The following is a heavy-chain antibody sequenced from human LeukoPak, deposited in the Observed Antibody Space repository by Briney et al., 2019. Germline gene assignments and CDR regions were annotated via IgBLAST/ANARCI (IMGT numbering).Heavy chain of an antibody. V-gene: IGHV4-59*01. J-gene: IGHJ3*02. CDR2: IDYRGST. Sequence: SETLSLTCTVSGGSISSYYWSWIRQPPGKGLEWIAYIDYRGSTTYNPSLKSRDTISVDTSRDQFSLKLSSVTAADTAVYYCARSRSGYSYDHAAFDIWGQGTMVTVSS. CDR3: ARSRSGYSYDHAAFDI. CDR1: GGSISSYY. D-gene: IGHD5-18*01.